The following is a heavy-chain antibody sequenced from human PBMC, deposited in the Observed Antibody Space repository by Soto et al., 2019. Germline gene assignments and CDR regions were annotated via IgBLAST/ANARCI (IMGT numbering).Heavy chain of an antibody. CDR3: ARDTALPTSLRDDFFYLGMDV. D-gene: IGHD3-3*01. Sequence: ASVKFSFKASGYIFASHCISWVRQAPGQGLEWMGWISARYTNHAQKFQDRVTMTTDTSTGTAYMELRRLRSDDTAVYFCARDTALPTSLRDDFFYLGMDVWGQGTSVTFS. CDR2: ISARYT. CDR1: GYIFASHC. J-gene: IGHJ6*01. V-gene: IGHV1-18*04.